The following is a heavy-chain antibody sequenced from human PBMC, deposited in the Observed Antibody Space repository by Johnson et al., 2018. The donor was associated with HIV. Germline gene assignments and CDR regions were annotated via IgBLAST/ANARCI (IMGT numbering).Heavy chain of an antibody. V-gene: IGHV3-NL1*01. D-gene: IGHD1-26*01. J-gene: IGHJ3*02. CDR2: IYSGGST. CDR1: GFTFSHYG. CDR3: AKDGAVDAFDI. Sequence: QVQLVESGGGVVQPGRSLRLSCTASGFTFSHYGMHWVRQAPGQGLEWGAVIYSGGSTGYANPVKGRFTISRDNSKNTLYVQMNSLRAEDTAVYYCAKDGAVDAFDIWGQGTMVTVSS.